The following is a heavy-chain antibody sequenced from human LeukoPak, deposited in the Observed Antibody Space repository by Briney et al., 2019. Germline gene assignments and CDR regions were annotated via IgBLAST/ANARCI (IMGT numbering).Heavy chain of an antibody. D-gene: IGHD3-22*01. Sequence: GGSLRLSCAASGFTFGNSAMTWVRQAPGKGLEWVSAISGSGGSTYYADSVKGRFTISRDNSKNTLYLQMNSLRAEDTAVYYCAKCDQYYYDSSGYWGQGTLVTVSS. CDR1: GFTFGNSA. J-gene: IGHJ4*02. CDR2: ISGSGGST. CDR3: AKCDQYYYDSSGY. V-gene: IGHV3-23*01.